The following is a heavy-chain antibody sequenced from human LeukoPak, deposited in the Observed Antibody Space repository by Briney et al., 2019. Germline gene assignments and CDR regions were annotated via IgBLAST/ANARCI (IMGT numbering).Heavy chain of an antibody. V-gene: IGHV4-34*01. CDR2: INHSGYT. CDR1: GVSFNNYY. J-gene: IGHJ4*02. D-gene: IGHD1-1*01. CDR3: TTMTTGHDY. Sequence: SETLSLTCAVSGVSFNNYYWSWVRQIPGEGLEWIGEINHSGYTNDSPSLKSRVTLSIDTSRKQFSLNLRSVTVADTGIYYCTTMTTGHDYSGQGTLVTVSS.